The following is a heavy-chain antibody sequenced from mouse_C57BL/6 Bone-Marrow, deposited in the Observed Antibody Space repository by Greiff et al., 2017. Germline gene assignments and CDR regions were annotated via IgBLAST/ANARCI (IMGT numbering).Heavy chain of an antibody. J-gene: IGHJ3*01. V-gene: IGHV1-26*01. Sequence: EVQLQQSGPELVKPGASVKISCKASGYTFTDYYMNWVKQSHGKSLEWIGDINPNNGGTSYNQKFKGKATLTVDKSSSTAYMELRSLTSEDSAVYYCANLLLWFAYWGQGTLVTVSA. D-gene: IGHD1-1*01. CDR1: GYTFTDYY. CDR3: ANLLLWFAY. CDR2: INPNNGGT.